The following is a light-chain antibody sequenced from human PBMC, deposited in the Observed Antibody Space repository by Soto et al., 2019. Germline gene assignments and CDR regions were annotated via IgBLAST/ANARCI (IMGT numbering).Light chain of an antibody. CDR2: DVR. Sequence: QSALSQPASVSGSPGQAITISCTGTSSDVGGYDYVSWYQQHPGRAPKLMIFDVRSRPSGVTNRFSGSKSGNTASLTISGHQTEDEADYYCSSFTSRNVVIFGGGTKLTVL. CDR1: SSDVGGYDY. J-gene: IGLJ2*01. V-gene: IGLV2-14*03. CDR3: SSFTSRNVVI.